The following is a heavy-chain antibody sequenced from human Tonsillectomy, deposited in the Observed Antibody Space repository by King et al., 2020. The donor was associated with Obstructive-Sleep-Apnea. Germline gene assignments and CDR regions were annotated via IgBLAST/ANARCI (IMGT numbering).Heavy chain of an antibody. CDR2: ISYDGNNK. D-gene: IGHD3-10*01. Sequence: VQLVESGGGVVQPGRSLRLSCAASGFTFSYYGMHWVRQAPGKGLEWVTVISYDGNNKYYADSVKGRFTISRDNSKNTLYLQMNSLRAEDTALYYCAKDGDDFLLYWYFDLWGRGTLVTVSS. CDR1: GFTFSYYG. J-gene: IGHJ2*01. V-gene: IGHV3-30*18. CDR3: AKDGDDFLLYWYFDL.